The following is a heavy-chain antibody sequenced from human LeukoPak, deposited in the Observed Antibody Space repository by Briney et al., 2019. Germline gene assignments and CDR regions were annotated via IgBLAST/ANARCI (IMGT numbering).Heavy chain of an antibody. Sequence: GASVKVSCKASGYTFTGYYMHWVRQAPGQGLEGMGWINPNSGGTNYAQKFQVRVTMTRDTSISTAYMELSRLRSDDTAVYYCARGTDDYGDYFWLWGQGTLVTVSS. CDR2: INPNSGGT. CDR1: GYTFTGYY. D-gene: IGHD4-17*01. V-gene: IGHV1-2*02. CDR3: ARGTDDYGDYFWL. J-gene: IGHJ4*02.